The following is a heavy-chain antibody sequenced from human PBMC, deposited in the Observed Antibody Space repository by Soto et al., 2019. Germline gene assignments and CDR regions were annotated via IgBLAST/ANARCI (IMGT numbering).Heavy chain of an antibody. CDR2: IYYSGST. V-gene: IGHV4-39*01. J-gene: IGHJ4*02. CDR3: ARQRRITTCHADY. CDR1: GGSITTTTSHY. Sequence: QLQLQESGPGLVKPSETLSLICTVSGGSITTTTSHYWGWIRQPPGKGLEWIGNIYYSGSTDYNPSLKSRATISVDTSKNQFSLRLSSVTAADTAVYYCARQRRITTCHADYWGQGTLVTVSP.